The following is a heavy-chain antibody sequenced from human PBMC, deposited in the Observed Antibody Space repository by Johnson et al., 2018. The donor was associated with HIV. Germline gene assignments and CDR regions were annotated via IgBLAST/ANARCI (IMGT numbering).Heavy chain of an antibody. J-gene: IGHJ3*02. CDR3: ASDWGSRHAFDI. V-gene: IGHV3-30*04. CDR1: GFTFRSYA. CDR2: ISYDGSNK. Sequence: QVQLVESGGGVVQPGRSLRLSCAASGFTFRSYAMHWVRQAPGKGLEWVAVISYDGSNKYSADSVKGRFTISRDNSKNTLYLQLNSRRAEDTAVYYCASDWGSRHAFDIWGQGTMVTVSS. D-gene: IGHD7-27*01.